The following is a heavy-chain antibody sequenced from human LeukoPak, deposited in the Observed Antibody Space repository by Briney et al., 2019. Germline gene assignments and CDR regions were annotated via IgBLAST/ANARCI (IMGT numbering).Heavy chain of an antibody. CDR1: GFTFSSYA. CDR3: ARSIAAAGHDAFDI. CDR2: ISYDGSNK. D-gene: IGHD6-13*01. Sequence: PGGSLRLSCAASGFTFSSYAMHWVRQAQGKGLEWVAVISYDGSNKYYADSVKGRFTISRDNSKNTLYLQMNSLRAEDTAVYYCARSIAAAGHDAFDIWGQGTMVTVSS. V-gene: IGHV3-30-3*01. J-gene: IGHJ3*02.